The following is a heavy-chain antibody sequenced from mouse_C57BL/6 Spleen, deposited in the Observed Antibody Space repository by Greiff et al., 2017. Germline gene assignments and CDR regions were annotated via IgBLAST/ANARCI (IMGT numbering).Heavy chain of an antibody. D-gene: IGHD2-3*01. V-gene: IGHV1-15*01. CDR2: IDPETGGT. Sequence: QVQLQQSGAELVRPGASVTLSCKASGYTFTDYEMHWVKQTPVHGLEWIGAIDPETGGTAYNQKFKGKAILTADKSSSTAYMELRSLTSEDSAVYYCTRWRGYYVGVDYWGQGTTLTVSS. CDR1: GYTFTDYE. CDR3: TRWRGYYVGVDY. J-gene: IGHJ2*01.